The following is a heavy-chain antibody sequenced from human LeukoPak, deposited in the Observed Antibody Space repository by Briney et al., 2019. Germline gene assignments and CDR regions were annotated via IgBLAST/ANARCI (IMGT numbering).Heavy chain of an antibody. V-gene: IGHV3-7*01. D-gene: IGHD7-27*01. CDR1: GFTFSNFW. J-gene: IGHJ4*02. Sequence: PGGSLRLSCAPSGFTFSNFWMSWVRQAPGKGLEWVANIKLDGSEKYYADSVKGRFTISRDNAKNSLYLQMNSLRAEDTAVYYCARHINWGFDYWGQGTPVTVSS. CDR3: ARHINWGFDY. CDR2: IKLDGSEK.